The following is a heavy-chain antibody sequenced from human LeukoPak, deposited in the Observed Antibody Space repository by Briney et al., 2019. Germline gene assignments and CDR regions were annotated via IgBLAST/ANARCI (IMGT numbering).Heavy chain of an antibody. CDR1: GGSISSSSYY. J-gene: IGHJ6*02. CDR3: ARHERILYYDLWSGSLD. D-gene: IGHD3-3*01. CDR2: IYYSGST. Sequence: PSETLSLTCTVSGGSISSSSYYWGWIRQPPGKGLEWIGSIYYSGSTYYNPSLKSRVTISVDTSTNQFSLKLSSVTAADTAVYYCARHERILYYDLWSGSLDWGRGTTVTVSS. V-gene: IGHV4-39*01.